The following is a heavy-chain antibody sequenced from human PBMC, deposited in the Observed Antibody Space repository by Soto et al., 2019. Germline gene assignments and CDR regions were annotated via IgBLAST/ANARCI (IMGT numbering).Heavy chain of an antibody. CDR2: IDPSDSYT. CDR1: GYSFTSYW. V-gene: IGHV5-10-1*01. Sequence: GESLKISCKRSGYSFTSYWISWVRQMPGKGLEWLGRIDPSDSYTNYSPSFQGHVTISADKSISTAYLQWSSLKASDTAMYYCARHRDYDFWSGYSRGGWFDPWGQGTLVTVSS. CDR3: ARHRDYDFWSGYSRGGWFDP. D-gene: IGHD3-3*01. J-gene: IGHJ5*02.